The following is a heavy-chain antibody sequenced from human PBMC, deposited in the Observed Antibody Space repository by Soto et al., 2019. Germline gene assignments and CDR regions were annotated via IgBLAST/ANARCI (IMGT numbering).Heavy chain of an antibody. V-gene: IGHV1-69*01. CDR3: ARSQGSSTSLEIYYYYYYGMDV. CDR2: IIPISGTA. Sequence: QVQLVQSGAEVKKPGSSVKVSCKASGGTFSSYCISWVRQAPGQGHEWMGGIIPISGTANYAQKFQGRVTITADESTSTAYMELSSLRSEDTAVYYCARSQGSSTSLEIYYYYYYGMDVWGQGTTVTVSS. CDR1: GGTFSSYC. J-gene: IGHJ6*02. D-gene: IGHD2-2*01.